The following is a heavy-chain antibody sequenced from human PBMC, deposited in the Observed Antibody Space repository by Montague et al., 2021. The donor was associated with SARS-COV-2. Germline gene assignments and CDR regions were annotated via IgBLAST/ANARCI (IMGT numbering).Heavy chain of an antibody. D-gene: IGHD6-19*01. V-gene: IGHV2-70*11. CDR3: AREYSSGVYFDY. CDR1: GFSLSTSGMC. Sequence: PVLVKSTQTLTLTCTFSGFSLSTSGMCVGWIRQPPGKALEWLARIDWDDDKYYSTSLKTRLTISKDTSKNQVVLTMTNMDPVNTATYYCAREYSSGVYFDYWGQGTLVTVSS. J-gene: IGHJ4*02. CDR2: IDWDDDK.